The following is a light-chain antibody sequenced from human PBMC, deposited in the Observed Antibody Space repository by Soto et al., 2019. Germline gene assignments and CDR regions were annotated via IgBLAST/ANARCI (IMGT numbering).Light chain of an antibody. J-gene: IGLJ2*01. Sequence: SYELTQPPSVSVSPGQTARITCSGDALPKQYAYWYQQKPGQAPVLVIYKDSERPSGIPERFSGSSSGTTVTLTISGVQAEDEADYYCQSADSSGIIRVFGGGTKLTVL. CDR1: ALPKQY. V-gene: IGLV3-25*03. CDR2: KDS. CDR3: QSADSSGIIRV.